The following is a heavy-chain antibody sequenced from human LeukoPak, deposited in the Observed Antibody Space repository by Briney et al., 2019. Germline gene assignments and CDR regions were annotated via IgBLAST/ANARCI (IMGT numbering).Heavy chain of an antibody. V-gene: IGHV3-23*01. J-gene: IGHJ3*02. Sequence: AGSLRLSCAASGFTFSNYAMIWVRQAPGKGLDWVSTISSSGSSTYYADSVKGRFTIPRDNSTNTRYLQMNRLRREGTALYYCMKDRESTCSLGAFDMSRQGTMV. CDR3: MKDRESTCSLGAFDM. D-gene: IGHD2-15*01. CDR2: ISSSGSST. CDR1: GFTFSNYA.